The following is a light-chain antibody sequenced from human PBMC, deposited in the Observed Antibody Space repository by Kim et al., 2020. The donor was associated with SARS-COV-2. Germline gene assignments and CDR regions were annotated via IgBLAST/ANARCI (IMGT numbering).Light chain of an antibody. J-gene: IGLJ2*01. CDR1: SGHSSYA. Sequence: LGGSIKLSCALSSGHSSYAIEWHQQQPGKGPRYLMKLNSDGSPSKGDGIPDRFSGSSAGAESYLTISGLQSEDEADYYCQTWGTVVFGGGTQLTVL. CDR2: LNSDGSP. CDR3: QTWGTVV. V-gene: IGLV4-69*01.